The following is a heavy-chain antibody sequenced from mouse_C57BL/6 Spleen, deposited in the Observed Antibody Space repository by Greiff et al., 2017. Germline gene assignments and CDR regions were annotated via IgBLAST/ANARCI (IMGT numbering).Heavy chain of an antibody. CDR1: GFHIKNTY. V-gene: IGHV14-3*01. J-gene: IGHJ2*01. Sequence: VQLQQSVAELVRPGASVKLSCTASGFHIKNTYMHWVKQRPEQGLEWIGRIAPATGTTKYAPTFQGQATITVDTSSNTAYLQLSSLTSEDTAIYYCARGNYYFDCWGQGTTLTVSS. CDR3: ARGNYYFDC. CDR2: IAPATGTT.